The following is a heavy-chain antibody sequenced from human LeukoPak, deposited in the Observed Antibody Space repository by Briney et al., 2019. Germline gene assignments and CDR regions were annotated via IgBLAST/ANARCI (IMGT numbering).Heavy chain of an antibody. V-gene: IGHV4-59*01. CDR3: AKDWELGS. CDR1: GASIRSYY. Sequence: SETLSLTCSVSGASIRSYYWNWIRQPPGKGLEWIGNIYTSGGTNYNPSLKSRVTISLDTSKDQFSLKLTSVTAADTAFYYCAKDWELGSWGQGTLLTVSS. CDR2: IYTSGGT. J-gene: IGHJ5*02. D-gene: IGHD1-26*01.